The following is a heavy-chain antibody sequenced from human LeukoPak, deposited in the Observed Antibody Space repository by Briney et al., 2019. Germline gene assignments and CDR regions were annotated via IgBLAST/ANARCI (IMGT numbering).Heavy chain of an antibody. J-gene: IGHJ6*04. V-gene: IGHV4-61*09. Sequence: PSETLSLTCTVSGDSLTSGSRYWSWIRQPAGKGLEWIGHLYRSTRTTYNPSLDSRVTISGDTAKNQFSLKLDSVTAADTAVYFCARCMSELDYGDYAYYYHMDVWGKGIRVTVSS. D-gene: IGHD4-17*01. CDR1: GDSLTSGSRY. CDR3: ARCMSELDYGDYAYYYHMDV. CDR2: LYRSTRT.